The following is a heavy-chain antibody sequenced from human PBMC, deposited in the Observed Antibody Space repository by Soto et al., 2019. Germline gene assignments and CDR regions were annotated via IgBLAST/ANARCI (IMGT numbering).Heavy chain of an antibody. CDR1: GYSFTSYW. Sequence: GESLKISCKGSGYSFTSYWIGWVRQMPGKGLEWMGIIYPGDSDTRYSPSFQGQVTISRDNAKKSLYLQMNSLRAEDTAVYYCARDREYSPYGLDVWGQGTTVTVSS. D-gene: IGHD5-12*01. J-gene: IGHJ6*02. V-gene: IGHV5-51*01. CDR2: IYPGDSDT. CDR3: ARDREYSPYGLDV.